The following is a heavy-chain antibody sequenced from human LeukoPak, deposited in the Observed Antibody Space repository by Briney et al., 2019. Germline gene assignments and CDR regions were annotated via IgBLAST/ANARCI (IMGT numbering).Heavy chain of an antibody. CDR2: IKRDETEI. J-gene: IGHJ5*02. V-gene: IGHV3-7*01. Sequence: GGSLRLSCAASGFTFSSYAMSWVRQAPGKGLEWVANIKRDETEIYYADSVKGRFTISRDNAKRSLYLQMNILRVEDTADCCARLNWDDGEVSGFDQWGQGILVTVSS. CDR3: ARLNWDDGEVSGFDQ. D-gene: IGHD1-26*01. CDR1: GFTFSSYA.